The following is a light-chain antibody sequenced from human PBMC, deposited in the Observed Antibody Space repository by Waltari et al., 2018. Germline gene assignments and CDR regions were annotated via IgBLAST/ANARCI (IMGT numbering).Light chain of an antibody. CDR3: QQYFSVPLT. CDR2: ATS. Sequence: IQMTQSPSSLSASVGDRVTITCRASQDISKAVAWYQQKVGRAPKPLSYATSKLERGFPARFGGRASGTTYRLTIDSLQSDDSAIYVCQQYFSVPLTFGGGSKIEI. V-gene: IGKV1-NL1*01. J-gene: IGKJ4*01. CDR1: QDISKA.